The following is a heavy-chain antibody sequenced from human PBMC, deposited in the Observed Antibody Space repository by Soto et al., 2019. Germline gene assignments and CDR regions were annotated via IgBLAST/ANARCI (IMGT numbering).Heavy chain of an antibody. CDR2: IYATGTT. J-gene: IGHJ5*02. CDR3: VRAATTPFSDWLDT. D-gene: IGHD2-15*01. V-gene: IGHV4-4*07. CDR1: FSSIIFVD. Sequence: SGTLSXTFTVSFSSIIFVDLICIGNSAGKGLEWVGRIYATGTTDYNPSLKSRVMMSVDTSKKQFSLKLRSVTAADTAVYYCVRAATTPFSDWLDTWGQGISVTVSS.